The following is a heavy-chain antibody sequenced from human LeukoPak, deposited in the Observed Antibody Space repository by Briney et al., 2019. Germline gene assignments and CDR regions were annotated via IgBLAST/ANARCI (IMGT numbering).Heavy chain of an antibody. CDR2: IYTSGST. Sequence: SQTLSLTCTVSGGSISSGSYYWSWIRQPAGKGLEWIGRIYTSGSTNYNPSLKSRVTISVDTSKNQFSLKLSSVTAADTAVYYCARDPIGSSATNDYWSQGTLVTVSS. CDR3: ARDPIGSSATNDY. CDR1: GGSISSGSYY. D-gene: IGHD5-12*01. J-gene: IGHJ4*02. V-gene: IGHV4-61*02.